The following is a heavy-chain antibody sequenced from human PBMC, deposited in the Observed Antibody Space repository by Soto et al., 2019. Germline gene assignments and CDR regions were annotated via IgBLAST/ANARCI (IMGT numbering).Heavy chain of an antibody. CDR1: GFTVSNNY. Sequence: EVQLVESGGGLVQPGGSLRLSCVVSGFTVSNNYMSWVRQAPGKGLEWVSVIYSGGSTSYINSVKGRFTISRDNSKNTVYPQMNSLRAEDTAVYYCARPDTVRGVSYWGQGTLVTVSS. V-gene: IGHV3-66*01. D-gene: IGHD3-10*01. J-gene: IGHJ4*02. CDR2: IYSGGST. CDR3: ARPDTVRGVSY.